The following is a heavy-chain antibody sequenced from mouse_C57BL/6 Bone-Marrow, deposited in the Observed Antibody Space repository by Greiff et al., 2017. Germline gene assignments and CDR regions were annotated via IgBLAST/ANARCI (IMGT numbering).Heavy chain of an antibody. Sequence: EVQRVESGAELVRPGASVKLSCTASGFNIKDDYMHWVKQRPEQGLEWIGWIDPENGDTEYASKFKGTATITADTSSNTAYLQLSSLTSEDTAVYYCTTGIYYYGSSYGYWGQGTTLTVSS. CDR2: IDPENGDT. J-gene: IGHJ2*01. CDR3: TTGIYYYGSSYGY. V-gene: IGHV14-4*01. D-gene: IGHD1-1*01. CDR1: GFNIKDDY.